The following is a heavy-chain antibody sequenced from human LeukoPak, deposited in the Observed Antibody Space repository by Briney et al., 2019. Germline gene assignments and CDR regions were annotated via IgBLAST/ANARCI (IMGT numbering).Heavy chain of an antibody. CDR3: ARARSIFGVVSEFDY. CDR1: GFTSSDYY. Sequence: GGSLRLSCAASGFTSSDYYMSWIRQAPGKGLEWVSYISSSGSTIYYADSVKGRFTISRDNAKNSLYLQMNSQRAEDTAVYYCARARSIFGVVSEFDYWGQGTLVTVSS. J-gene: IGHJ4*02. D-gene: IGHD3-3*01. V-gene: IGHV3-11*04. CDR2: ISSSGSTI.